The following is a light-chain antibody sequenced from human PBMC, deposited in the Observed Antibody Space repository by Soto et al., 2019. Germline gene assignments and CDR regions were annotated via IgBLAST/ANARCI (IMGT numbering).Light chain of an antibody. Sequence: QAALTQPPYVSGSPGQSIAISCTGTSSDVGGYSYVSWYQQQPGKAPKLVISDVSNRPSGVSDRFSGSKSGNTASLTISGLQTEDEADYYCASYTTSSTYVFGTGTKVTVL. CDR1: SSDVGGYSY. V-gene: IGLV2-14*01. J-gene: IGLJ1*01. CDR3: ASYTTSSTYV. CDR2: DVS.